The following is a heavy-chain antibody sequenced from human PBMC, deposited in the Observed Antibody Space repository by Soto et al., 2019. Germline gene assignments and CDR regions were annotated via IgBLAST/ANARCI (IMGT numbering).Heavy chain of an antibody. Sequence: QVQLQESGPGLVEPSETLSLTCTVSGGSVSSGGYYWSWIRQPPGKGLEWIGYIFNSENTKYNPSLKSRVPISVDTSKNQFSLSLRSVIAADTAIYYCARDSSSWNFWVWGQGTLVTVSS. CDR3: ARDSSSWNFWV. CDR2: IFNSENT. D-gene: IGHD1-7*01. CDR1: GGSVSSGGYY. J-gene: IGHJ4*02. V-gene: IGHV4-61*08.